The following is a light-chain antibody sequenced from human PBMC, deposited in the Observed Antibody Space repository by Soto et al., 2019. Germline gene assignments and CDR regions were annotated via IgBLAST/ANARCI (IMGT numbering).Light chain of an antibody. CDR2: LGS. V-gene: IGKV2-28*01. Sequence: DIVMTQSPLSLPVTPGEPASISCRSSQSLLHSNGYNYLDWYLQKPGQSPQLLIYLGSNRASGVPERFSGSGSGTDFTLKISRVEAEDVGVYYCMQALQTGWTFGQGTKLEIK. J-gene: IGKJ2*02. CDR1: QSLLHSNGYNY. CDR3: MQALQTGWT.